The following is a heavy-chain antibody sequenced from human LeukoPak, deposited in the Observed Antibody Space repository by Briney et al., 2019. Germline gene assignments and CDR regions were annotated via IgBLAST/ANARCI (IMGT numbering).Heavy chain of an antibody. V-gene: IGHV3-23*01. Sequence: PGGSLRLSCAASGFTFNNYAMSWVRQAPGKGLEWVSAISGSYDSTYYADSVKGRFTISRDNSKNTLYLQMNSLRAEDTAVYYCAKVPSSGYYYSVYFDYWGQGTLVTVSS. CDR3: AKVPSSGYYYSVYFDY. CDR2: ISGSYDST. CDR1: GFTFNNYA. D-gene: IGHD3-22*01. J-gene: IGHJ4*02.